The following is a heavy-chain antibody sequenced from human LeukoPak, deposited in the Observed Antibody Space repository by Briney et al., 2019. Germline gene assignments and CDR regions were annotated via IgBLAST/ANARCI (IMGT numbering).Heavy chain of an antibody. D-gene: IGHD5-18*01. CDR2: MNPNSGNT. J-gene: IGHJ6*03. Sequence: ASVKVPCKASGYTFTSYDINWVRQATGQGLEWMGWMNPNSGNTGYAQKFQGRVTMTRNTSISTAYMELSSLRSEDTAVYYCARVVKGRIQLVGYYYYYMDVWGKGTTVTVSS. CDR3: ARVVKGRIQLVGYYYYYMDV. V-gene: IGHV1-8*01. CDR1: GYTFTSYD.